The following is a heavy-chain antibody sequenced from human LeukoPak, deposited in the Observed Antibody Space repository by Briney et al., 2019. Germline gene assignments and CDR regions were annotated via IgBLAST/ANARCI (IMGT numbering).Heavy chain of an antibody. CDR1: GLTFSSYT. CDR3: ARVITPRGYFDL. Sequence: GGSLRLSCAASGLTFSSYTMNWVRQAPGKGLEWVSSICSSGTYIYYADSMKGRFTISRDNAKNSLYLQMNSLRAEDTAMYYCARVITPRGYFDLWGRGTLVTVSS. V-gene: IGHV3-21*01. J-gene: IGHJ2*01. CDR2: ICSSGTYI. D-gene: IGHD3-16*01.